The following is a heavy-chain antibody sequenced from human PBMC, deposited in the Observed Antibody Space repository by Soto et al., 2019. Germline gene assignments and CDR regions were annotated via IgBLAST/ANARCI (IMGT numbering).Heavy chain of an antibody. CDR1: GGTFSSYA. CDR3: ARDLYPYASSGYNDAFDI. V-gene: IGHV1-69*13. J-gene: IGHJ3*02. D-gene: IGHD3-22*01. CDR2: IIPIFGTA. Sequence: SVKVSCKASGGTFSSYAISWVRQAPGQGLEWMGGIIPIFGTANYAQKFQGRVTITADESTSTAYMELSSLRSEDTAVYYCARDLYPYASSGYNDAFDIWGQGTMVTVSS.